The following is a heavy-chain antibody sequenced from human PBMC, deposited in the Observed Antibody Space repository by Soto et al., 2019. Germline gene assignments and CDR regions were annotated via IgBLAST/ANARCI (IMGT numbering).Heavy chain of an antibody. D-gene: IGHD3-10*01. Sequence: PSETLSLTCAFYGWSFSGYYWSWIRQPPGKGLEWIGEINHSGSTNYNPSLKSRVTISVDTSKNQFSLKLSSVTAADTAVYYCARAPMVRGRMYNPWGQGTLVTVSS. CDR3: ARAPMVRGRMYNP. J-gene: IGHJ5*02. CDR1: GWSFSGYY. V-gene: IGHV4-34*01. CDR2: INHSGST.